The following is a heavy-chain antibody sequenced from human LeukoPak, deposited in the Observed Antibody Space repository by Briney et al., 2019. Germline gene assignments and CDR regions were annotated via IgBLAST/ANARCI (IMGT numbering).Heavy chain of an antibody. V-gene: IGHV3-74*01. J-gene: IGHJ4*02. Sequence: PGGSLRLSCAASGFTFSNYWMHWVRQVPGKGLVWVSHINSDGRIINYADSVKGRFTISRDNSKNTLYLQMNSLRAEDTAVYYCARDLEPMVRGVIVYWGQGTLVTVSS. CDR2: INSDGRII. D-gene: IGHD3-10*01. CDR1: GFTFSNYW. CDR3: ARDLEPMVRGVIVY.